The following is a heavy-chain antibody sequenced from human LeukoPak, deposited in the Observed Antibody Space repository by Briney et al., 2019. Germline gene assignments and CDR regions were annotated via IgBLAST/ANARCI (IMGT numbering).Heavy chain of an antibody. CDR3: VRLVGGDIDY. CDR1: GGSISSDTSY. V-gene: IGHV4-39*01. J-gene: IGHJ4*02. Sequence: PSETLSLTCTVSGGSISSDTSYWGWVRQPPGKGLEWVASVYYTGGTYYNPSLKSRITISVDTSKNQFSLQLNSVTPEDTAVYYCVRLVGGDIDYWGQGTLVTVSS. CDR2: VYYTGGT. D-gene: IGHD5-12*01.